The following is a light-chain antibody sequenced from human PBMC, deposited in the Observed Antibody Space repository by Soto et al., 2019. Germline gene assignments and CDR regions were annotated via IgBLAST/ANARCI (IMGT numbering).Light chain of an antibody. CDR2: SAY. J-gene: IGLJ7*01. CDR3: AAWDDSLKAI. V-gene: IGLV1-44*01. CDR1: SSNIGSNP. Sequence: QSVLTQPPSVSGTPGQRVTISWSGSSSNIGSNPVNWYQQFPGTAPRLLIYSAYQRPSGVPDRFSGSQSGTSASLAISGLQSDDEADYYCAAWDDSLKAIFGGGTQLTVL.